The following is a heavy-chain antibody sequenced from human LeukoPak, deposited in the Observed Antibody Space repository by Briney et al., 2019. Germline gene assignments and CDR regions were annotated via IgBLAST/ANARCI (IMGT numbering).Heavy chain of an antibody. J-gene: IGHJ6*02. CDR2: ISWNSGSI. D-gene: IGHD6-13*01. Sequence: GGSLRPSCAASGFTFDDYAMHWVRQAPGKGLEWVSGISWNSGSIGYADSVKGRFTISRDNAKNSLYLQMNSLRAEDTALYYCAKEGIAAASYYYYGMDVWGQGTTVTVSS. V-gene: IGHV3-9*01. CDR3: AKEGIAAASYYYYGMDV. CDR1: GFTFDDYA.